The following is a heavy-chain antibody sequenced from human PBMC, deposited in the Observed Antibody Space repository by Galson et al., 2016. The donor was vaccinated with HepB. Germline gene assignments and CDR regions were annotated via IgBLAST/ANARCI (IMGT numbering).Heavy chain of an antibody. Sequence: SETLSLTCSVSDSSIASYYWSWIRQPPGKGLEWVGHIYYSGYTSYDPSLKSRVTISADASKNQFSLKLSSLTSADTAVYYCASLSSAWSVVWGQGILVTVSS. V-gene: IGHV4-59*01. CDR1: DSSIASYY. CDR2: IYYSGYT. J-gene: IGHJ4*02. CDR3: ASLSSAWSVV. D-gene: IGHD6-19*01.